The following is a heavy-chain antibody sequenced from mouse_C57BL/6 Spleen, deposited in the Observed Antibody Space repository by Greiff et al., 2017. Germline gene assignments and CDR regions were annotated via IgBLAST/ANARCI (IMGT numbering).Heavy chain of an antibody. CDR1: GYTFTSYW. V-gene: IGHV1-55*01. CDR3: ARPDYGSSYPDY. D-gene: IGHD1-1*01. CDR2: IYPGSGST. Sequence: QVQLQQPGAELVKPGASVKMSCKASGYTFTSYWITWVKQRPGQGLEWIGDIYPGSGSTNYNEKFKSKATLTVDTSSSTAYMQLSSLTSEDSAVYYCARPDYGSSYPDYWGHGTTLTVSS. J-gene: IGHJ2*01.